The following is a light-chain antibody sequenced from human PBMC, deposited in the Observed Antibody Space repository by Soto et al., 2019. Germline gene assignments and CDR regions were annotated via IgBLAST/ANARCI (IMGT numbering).Light chain of an antibody. V-gene: IGKV1-39*01. CDR3: QQSYTSPWT. J-gene: IGKJ1*01. CDR2: AAS. Sequence: DIQMTQSPSSLSASVVDRFDVTCQASQSIASYLTWYQQKPGKAPKILIYAASNLQSGVPSRFSGSGSGTDFTLTIRSLQPEDFATYYCQQSYTSPWTFGQGTKVDIK. CDR1: QSIASY.